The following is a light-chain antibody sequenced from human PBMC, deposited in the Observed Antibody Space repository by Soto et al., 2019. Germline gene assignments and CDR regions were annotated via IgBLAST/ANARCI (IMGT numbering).Light chain of an antibody. Sequence: QSALTQPASVSGSPGQSITISCTGTSSDVGGYRYVSWYQQHPGKAPKLMIYEVSNRPSGVSNRFSGSKSGNTASLTISGLQAEDEADYYCSSYASGSTCVFGTGTKLTVL. CDR1: SSDVGGYRY. CDR3: SSYASGSTCV. V-gene: IGLV2-14*01. J-gene: IGLJ1*01. CDR2: EVS.